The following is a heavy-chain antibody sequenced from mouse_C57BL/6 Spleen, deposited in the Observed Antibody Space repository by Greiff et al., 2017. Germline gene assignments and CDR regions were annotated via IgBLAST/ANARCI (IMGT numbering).Heavy chain of an antibody. CDR3: TGKGGFAY. Sequence: EVKLVESGGGLVQPGGSMKLSCVASGFTFSNYWLNWVRQSLEKGLVWVAQIRLKSDNYATHYAESVKGRFTISRDDSKSSVYLQMNNLRAKDTGIYYCTGKGGFAYWGQGTLVTVSA. J-gene: IGHJ3*01. V-gene: IGHV6-3*01. CDR2: IRLKSDNYAT. CDR1: GFTFSNYW.